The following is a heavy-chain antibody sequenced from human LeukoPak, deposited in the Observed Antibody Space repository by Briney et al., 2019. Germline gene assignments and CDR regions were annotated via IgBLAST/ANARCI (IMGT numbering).Heavy chain of an antibody. V-gene: IGHV3-53*01. CDR3: ARRAGAYSHPYDY. Sequence: GGSLRLSCAASGFTVSNYYMTWVRLAPGKGLECVSVIYAGGSTYYADSVKGRFTISRDNSKNTLYLQMNSLRAEDTAVYYCARRAGAYSHPYDYWGQGTLVTVSS. J-gene: IGHJ4*02. CDR2: IYAGGST. D-gene: IGHD4/OR15-4a*01. CDR1: GFTVSNYY.